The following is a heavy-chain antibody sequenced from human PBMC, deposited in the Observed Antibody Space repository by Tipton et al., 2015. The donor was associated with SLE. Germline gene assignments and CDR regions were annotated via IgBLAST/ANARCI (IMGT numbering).Heavy chain of an antibody. D-gene: IGHD6-19*01. Sequence: TLSLTCAVSGYSISSGYYWGWIRQPPGKGLEWIGSIYYSGSTYYNPSLKSRVTISVDTSKNQFSLKLSSVTAADTAVYYCASSTSGDSSPNAFDIWGQGTMVTVSS. CDR3: ASSTSGDSSPNAFDI. CDR1: GYSISSGYY. V-gene: IGHV4-38-2*01. J-gene: IGHJ3*02. CDR2: IYYSGST.